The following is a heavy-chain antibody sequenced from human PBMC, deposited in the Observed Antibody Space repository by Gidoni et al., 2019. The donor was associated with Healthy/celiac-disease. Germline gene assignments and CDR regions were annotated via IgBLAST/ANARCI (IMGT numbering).Heavy chain of an antibody. CDR1: GFTFSSYD. Sequence: EVQLVESGGGLVQPGGSLRLSCAASGFTFSSYDMHWVRQATGKGLEWVSAIGTAGDTYSPDSVKGRFTISRENAKNSLYLQMNSLRAGDTAVYYCARRALNGAFDIWGQGTMVTVSS. CDR2: IGTAGDT. J-gene: IGHJ3*02. V-gene: IGHV3-13*01. CDR3: ARRALNGAFDI.